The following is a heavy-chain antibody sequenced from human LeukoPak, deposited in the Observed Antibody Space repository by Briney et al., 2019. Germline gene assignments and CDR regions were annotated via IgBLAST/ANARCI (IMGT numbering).Heavy chain of an antibody. D-gene: IGHD3-10*01. Sequence: PSETLSLTCTVSGGSISSGSYYWSWIRQPAGKGLEWIGRIYTSGSTNYNPSLKSRVTISVDTSKNQFSLRLNSVTAADTAVYYCASTFYYGSGNDAFDIWGQGTLVTVSS. CDR3: ASTFYYGSGNDAFDI. CDR2: IYTSGST. V-gene: IGHV4-61*02. CDR1: GGSISSGSYY. J-gene: IGHJ3*02.